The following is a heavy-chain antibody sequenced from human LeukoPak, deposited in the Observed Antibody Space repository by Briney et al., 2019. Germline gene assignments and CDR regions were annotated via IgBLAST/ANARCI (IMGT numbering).Heavy chain of an antibody. CDR1: SGFISSSNW. CDR2: ISHSGNL. D-gene: IGHD3-22*01. J-gene: IGHJ3*02. CDR3: AREVEYYDSSGYRPHAFDI. V-gene: IGHV4-4*02. Sequence: PSETLSLTCAVSSGFISSSNWWSWVRQSPGKGLEWIGEISHSGNLNYNPSLRSRVTISVDTSKNQFSLKVNSVTAADTAVYYCAREVEYYDSSGYRPHAFDIRGQGTLVTVSS.